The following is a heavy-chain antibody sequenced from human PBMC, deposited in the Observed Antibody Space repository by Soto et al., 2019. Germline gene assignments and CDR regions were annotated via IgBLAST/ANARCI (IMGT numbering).Heavy chain of an antibody. CDR3: AREDDGGDRDYYGLDV. Sequence: SETLSLTCTVSGGSISSSSYYWGWIRQPPGKGLEWIGSIYYSGSTYYNPSLQSRLTISVDTPKNQFSLKLTSVTAADTAVYFCAREDDGGDRDYYGLDVWGQGTTVTVSS. V-gene: IGHV4-39*07. D-gene: IGHD2-21*02. CDR2: IYYSGST. J-gene: IGHJ6*02. CDR1: GGSISSSSYY.